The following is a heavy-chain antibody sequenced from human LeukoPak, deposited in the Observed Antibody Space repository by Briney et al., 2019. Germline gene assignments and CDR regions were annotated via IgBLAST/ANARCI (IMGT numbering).Heavy chain of an antibody. CDR2: IYPSDSDT. CDR1: GYTFTDYW. J-gene: IGHJ4*02. V-gene: IGHV5-51*01. CDR3: TRGAPVFYYFDS. Sequence: GESLKISCKGSGYTFTDYWVGWVRQMPGKDMEWMGIIYPSDSDTRYSPSFQGQVTISADTSTSTAYLQWTSLRASDTAIYYCTRGAPVFYYFDSWGQGTLVTVSS.